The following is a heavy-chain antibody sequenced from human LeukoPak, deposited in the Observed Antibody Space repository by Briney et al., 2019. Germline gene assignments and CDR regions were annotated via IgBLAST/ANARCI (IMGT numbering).Heavy chain of an antibody. V-gene: IGHV4-34*01. Sequence: SETLSLTCALYGGSFSGYYWSWIRQPPGKGLEWIGEINHSGSTNYNPSLKSRVTISVDTSKNQFSLKLSSVTAADTAVYYCARGRGRSSSWSYFDYWGQGTLVTVSS. CDR2: INHSGST. CDR1: GGSFSGYY. J-gene: IGHJ4*02. D-gene: IGHD6-13*01. CDR3: ARGRGRSSSWSYFDY.